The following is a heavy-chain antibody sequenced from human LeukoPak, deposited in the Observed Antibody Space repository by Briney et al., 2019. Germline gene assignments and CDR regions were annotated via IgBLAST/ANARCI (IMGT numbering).Heavy chain of an antibody. Sequence: SETLSLTCTVSGGSISSYYWSWIRQPPGKGLEWIGYIYYSGSTNYNPSLKSRVTISVDTSKNQFSLKLSSVTAADTAVYYCARRVGIAGVPVYYFDYWGQGTLVTVSS. J-gene: IGHJ4*02. D-gene: IGHD6-13*01. CDR2: IYYSGST. CDR1: GGSISSYY. V-gene: IGHV4-59*08. CDR3: ARRVGIAGVPVYYFDY.